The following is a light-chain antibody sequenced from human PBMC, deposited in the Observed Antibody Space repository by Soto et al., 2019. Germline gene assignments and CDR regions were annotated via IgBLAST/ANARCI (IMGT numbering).Light chain of an antibody. V-gene: IGKV1-6*01. Sequence: AIQMTQSPSSLSASVGDTVTFTCRASQSIRNDLGWFQQRPGKHPKLLIYGISISQTGVPSRFSGSGSGTDFTLTISGLQPEDFATYYCLHDALFPYSFGQGTRLE. CDR3: LHDALFPYS. J-gene: IGKJ2*03. CDR1: QSIRND. CDR2: GIS.